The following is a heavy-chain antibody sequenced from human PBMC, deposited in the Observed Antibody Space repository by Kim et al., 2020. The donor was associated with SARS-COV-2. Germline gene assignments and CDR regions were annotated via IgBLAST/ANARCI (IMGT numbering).Heavy chain of an antibody. Sequence: GGSLRLSCAASGFTFSSYAMSWVRQAPGKGLEWVSAISGSGGSTYYADSVKGRFTISRDNSKNTLYLQMNSLRAEDTAVYYCAKPGPGNLEWLLWDNWFDPWGQGTLVTVSS. V-gene: IGHV3-23*01. CDR3: AKPGPGNLEWLLWDNWFDP. CDR2: ISGSGGST. CDR1: GFTFSSYA. J-gene: IGHJ5*02. D-gene: IGHD3-3*01.